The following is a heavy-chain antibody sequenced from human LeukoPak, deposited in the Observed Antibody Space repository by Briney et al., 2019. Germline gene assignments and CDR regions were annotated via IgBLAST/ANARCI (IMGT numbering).Heavy chain of an antibody. CDR3: TKARSYYYYGMDV. J-gene: IGHJ6*02. D-gene: IGHD5-24*01. CDR1: GFTFSSYA. V-gene: IGHV3-23*01. CDR2: ISGSGAST. Sequence: GGSLKLSCAASGFTFSSYAMSWVRQAPAKGLEWVSSISGSGASTYYADSVKGRFTISRDNSKTTLYLQMNSLRAEDTAVYYCTKARSYYYYGMDVWGQGTRSASP.